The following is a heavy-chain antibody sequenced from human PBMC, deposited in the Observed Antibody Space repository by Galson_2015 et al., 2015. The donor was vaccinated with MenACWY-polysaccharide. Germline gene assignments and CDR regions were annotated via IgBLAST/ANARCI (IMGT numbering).Heavy chain of an antibody. CDR1: GFTFSTYA. CDR2: ISYDGTNK. D-gene: IGHD2-2*01. Sequence: SLRLSCAASGFTFSTYALHWVRQAPGKGLDWVAIISYDGTNKYYADSVKDRFTISRDNSKDTMYLQMNSLSAEDTAAYYCARTYCSRTSCYGMDVWGQGTTVTVSS. J-gene: IGHJ6*02. V-gene: IGHV3-30-3*01. CDR3: ARTYCSRTSCYGMDV.